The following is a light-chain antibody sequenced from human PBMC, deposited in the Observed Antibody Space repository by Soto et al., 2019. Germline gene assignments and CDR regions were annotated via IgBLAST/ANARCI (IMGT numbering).Light chain of an antibody. V-gene: IGLV2-8*01. CDR3: SSYAGSNNSYV. Sequence: QSALTQSPSASGSPGQSVTISCTGTSSDVGGYNYVSWYQQHPGKAPKLMIYEVSKRPSGVPDRFSGSKSGNTASLTVSGLQAEDEADYYCSSYAGSNNSYVFGTGTKLTVL. J-gene: IGLJ1*01. CDR1: SSDVGGYNY. CDR2: EVS.